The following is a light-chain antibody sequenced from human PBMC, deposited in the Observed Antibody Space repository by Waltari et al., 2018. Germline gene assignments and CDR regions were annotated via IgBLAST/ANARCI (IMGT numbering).Light chain of an antibody. CDR1: NLGDKF. J-gene: IGLJ1*01. CDR3: QAWDSSTAV. Sequence: SYELTQPPSVSVSPGQTASITCSGDNLGDKFVSWYQQKPGQSPVLVIYQDTKRPSGIPERFSGSNSGNTATLTISGIQAMDEADYYCQAWDSSTAVFGTGTKVTVL. CDR2: QDT. V-gene: IGLV3-1*01.